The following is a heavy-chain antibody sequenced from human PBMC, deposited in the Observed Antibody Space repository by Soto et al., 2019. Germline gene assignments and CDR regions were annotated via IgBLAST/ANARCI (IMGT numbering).Heavy chain of an antibody. CDR1: GYTFINYD. J-gene: IGHJ5*02. D-gene: IGHD1-20*01. V-gene: IGHV1-8*02. CDR3: ARMVSPGTLNLFDP. CDR2: MNPGSGKT. Sequence: ASVKVSCKAAGYTFINYDISWVRQATGQGLEWMGWMNPGSGKTGYANKFQGRVTMTRDASTSTAHLELSSLTSEDTAVYYCARMVSPGTLNLFDPSGPGTLVTVPS.